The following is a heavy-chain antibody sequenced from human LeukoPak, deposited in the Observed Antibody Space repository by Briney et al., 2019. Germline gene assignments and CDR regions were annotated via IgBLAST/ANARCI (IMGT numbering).Heavy chain of an antibody. Sequence: SETLSLTCTVSGGSISSSSYYWGWIRQPPGKGLEWIGEINHSGSTNYNPSLKSRVTISVDTSKNQFSLKLSSVTAADTAVYYCVTRWRLVSGAFDIWGQGTMVTVSS. CDR3: VTRWRLVSGAFDI. D-gene: IGHD5-24*01. CDR1: GGSISSSSYY. J-gene: IGHJ3*02. CDR2: INHSGST. V-gene: IGHV4-39*07.